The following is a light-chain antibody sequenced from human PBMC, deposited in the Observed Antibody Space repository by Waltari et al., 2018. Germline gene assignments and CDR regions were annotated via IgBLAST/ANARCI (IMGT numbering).Light chain of an antibody. CDR3: EAWDDSLNGQV. V-gene: IGLV1-44*01. Sequence: HSVMTQPPSASGTPGQRVTISCSGSNSNSGSNTVNWYQQLPGAAPKLLIYYNNHRPSGVPDRFSGSKSGPSASLAISGLQSEDEADYYCEAWDDSLNGQVFGGGTKLTVL. CDR1: NSNSGSNT. J-gene: IGLJ3*02. CDR2: YNN.